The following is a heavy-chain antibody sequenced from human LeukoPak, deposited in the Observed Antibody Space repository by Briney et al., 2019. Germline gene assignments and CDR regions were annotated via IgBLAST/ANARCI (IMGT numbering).Heavy chain of an antibody. Sequence: GGSLRLSCAASGFTFSSYSMNWVRQAPGKGLEWVSSISSSSSYIYYAGSVKGRFTISRDNAKNSLYLQMNSLRAEDTAVYYCGGATPLDYWGQGTLVTVSS. CDR3: GGATPLDY. J-gene: IGHJ4*02. CDR1: GFTFSSYS. CDR2: ISSSSSYI. V-gene: IGHV3-21*01. D-gene: IGHD5-12*01.